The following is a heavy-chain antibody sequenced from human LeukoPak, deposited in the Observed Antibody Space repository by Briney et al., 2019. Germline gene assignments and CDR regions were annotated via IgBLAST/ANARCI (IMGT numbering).Heavy chain of an antibody. CDR2: MNPNSGNT. J-gene: IGHJ4*02. CDR1: GYTFTSYD. V-gene: IGHV1-8*01. Sequence: ASVKVSCKASGYTFTSYDINWVRQATGQGLEWMGWMNPNSGNTGYAQKFQGRVTMTRNTSISTAYMELSSLRSEHTAVYYCASVRFLESYPFDYWGQGTLVTVSS. D-gene: IGHD3-3*01. CDR3: ASVRFLESYPFDY.